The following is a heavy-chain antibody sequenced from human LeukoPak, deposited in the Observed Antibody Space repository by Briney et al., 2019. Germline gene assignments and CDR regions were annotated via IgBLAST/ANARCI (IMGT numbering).Heavy chain of an antibody. CDR2: INQDGSEK. D-gene: IGHD3-16*02. CDR3: ALAKGPVDLVLAATGVFAF. J-gene: IGHJ4*02. V-gene: IGHV3-7*03. Sequence: SGGSLRLSCAASGFTFSSYWMSWVRQAPGKGLEWVANINQDGSEKYYVDSVKGRFTISRDNSKSTLFLQMNSLRGADMAVYYCALAKGPVDLVLAATGVFAFWGQGTLVTVSS. CDR1: GFTFSSYW.